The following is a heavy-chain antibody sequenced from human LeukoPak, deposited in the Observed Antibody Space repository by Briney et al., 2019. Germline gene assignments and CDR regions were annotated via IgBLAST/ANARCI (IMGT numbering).Heavy chain of an antibody. Sequence: PSETLSLTCAVYGGSFSGYYLSWIRQPPGKGLEWIGEINHSGSNNYNPSLKSRGTISVDTSKNQFSLKLSSVTAADTAVYYCAREEDCTNGVCYFFDYWGQGTLVTVSS. CDR1: GGSFSGYY. J-gene: IGHJ4*02. D-gene: IGHD2-8*01. CDR2: INHSGSN. V-gene: IGHV4-34*01. CDR3: AREEDCTNGVCYFFDY.